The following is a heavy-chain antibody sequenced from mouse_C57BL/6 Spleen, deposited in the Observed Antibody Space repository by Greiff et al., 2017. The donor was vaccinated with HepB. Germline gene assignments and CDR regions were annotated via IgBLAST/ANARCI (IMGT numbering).Heavy chain of an antibody. J-gene: IGHJ1*03. Sequence: QVQLQQPGAELVKPGASVKLSCKASGYTFTSYWMHWVKQRPGQGLEWIGMIHPNSGSTNYNEKFKSKATLTVDKSSSTAYMQLSSLTSEDSAVYYCARVEDPHWYFDVWGTGTTVTVSS. V-gene: IGHV1-64*01. CDR1: GYTFTSYW. CDR3: ARVEDPHWYFDV. CDR2: IHPNSGST.